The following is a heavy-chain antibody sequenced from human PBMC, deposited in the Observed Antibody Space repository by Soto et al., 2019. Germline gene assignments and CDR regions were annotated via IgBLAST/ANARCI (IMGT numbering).Heavy chain of an antibody. J-gene: IGHJ5*02. CDR2: INPNSGAT. V-gene: IGHV1-2*02. CDR1: GYTFTGYF. CDR3: ARGGGTILAPLP. Sequence: QVQLVQSGAEVKKPGASVKVSCKPSGYTFTGYFIHWVRQAPGQGLEWMGYINPNSGATKYAKKFQGRVTLTRDTSINTAYMEMTMLRSDDTAVYYCARGGGTILAPLPWGQGTLVTVSS. D-gene: IGHD3-3*01.